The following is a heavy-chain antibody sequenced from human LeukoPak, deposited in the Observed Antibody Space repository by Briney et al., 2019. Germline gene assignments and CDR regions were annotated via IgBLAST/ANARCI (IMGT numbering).Heavy chain of an antibody. D-gene: IGHD6-19*01. V-gene: IGHV4-34*01. CDR1: GGSFSGYY. J-gene: IGHJ4*02. Sequence: SETLSLTCAVYGGSFSGYYWSWIRQPPGKGLEWIGEINHSGSTNYNPSLKSRVTISVDTSKNQFSLKLSSVTAADTAVYYCARGTKGYSSGWYPINYYFDYWGQGTLVTASS. CDR3: ARGTKGYSSGWYPINYYFDY. CDR2: INHSGST.